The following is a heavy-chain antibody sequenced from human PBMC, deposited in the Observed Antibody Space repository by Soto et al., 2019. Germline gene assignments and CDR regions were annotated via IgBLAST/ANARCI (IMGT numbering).Heavy chain of an antibody. D-gene: IGHD3-10*01. CDR1: GDTFSSYS. CDR3: ARGVTRGSFPPFDL. J-gene: IGHJ4*02. V-gene: IGHV1-69*13. CDR2: FSHVFGGP. Sequence: QVHLVQSGAEVKKPGSSVKVSCTSSGDTFSSYSYSWVRLVPGQGLEWMGGFSHVFGGPNYAQNFLDRVTITANQFTRTVYLELSGLTSDDTAVYYCARGVTRGSFPPFDLWDQGTLVTVSS.